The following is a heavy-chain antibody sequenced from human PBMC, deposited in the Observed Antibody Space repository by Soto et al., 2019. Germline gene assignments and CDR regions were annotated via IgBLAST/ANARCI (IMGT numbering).Heavy chain of an antibody. CDR1: GGSISSYY. Sequence: SETLSLTCTVSGGSISSYYWSWIRQPPGKGLEWIGYIYYSGSTNYNPSLKSRVTISVDTSKNQFSLKLSSVTAADTAVYYCARARVRDDAFDIWGQGTMVTVSS. D-gene: IGHD4-4*01. CDR3: ARARVRDDAFDI. J-gene: IGHJ3*02. CDR2: IYYSGST. V-gene: IGHV4-59*01.